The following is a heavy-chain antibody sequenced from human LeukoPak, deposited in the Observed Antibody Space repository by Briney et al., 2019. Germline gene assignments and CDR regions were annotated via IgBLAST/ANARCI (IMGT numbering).Heavy chain of an antibody. CDR2: VYSGGNT. V-gene: IGHV3-66*01. Sequence: GGSLRLSCTASGFTVRSDYMSWVRQAPGKGLEWVSVVYSGGNTYYADSVKGRFTISRDNSKNTLYLQMNSLRAEDTAVYYCAREPPGGGFDYWGQGTLVTVSS. D-gene: IGHD3-16*01. CDR1: GFTVRSDY. CDR3: AREPPGGGFDY. J-gene: IGHJ4*02.